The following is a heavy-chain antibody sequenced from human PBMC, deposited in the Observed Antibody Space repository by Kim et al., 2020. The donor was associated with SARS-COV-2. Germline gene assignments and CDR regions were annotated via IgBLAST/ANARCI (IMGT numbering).Heavy chain of an antibody. D-gene: IGHD4-17*01. CDR2: IYYSGST. Sequence: SETLSLTCTVSGGSISSYYWSWIRQPPGKGLEWIGYIYYSGSTNYNPSLKSRVTISVDTSKNQFSLKLSSVTAADTAVYYCARHLYGEPQPQFDYWGQGTLVTVSS. CDR3: ARHLYGEPQPQFDY. V-gene: IGHV4-59*08. CDR1: GGSISSYY. J-gene: IGHJ4*02.